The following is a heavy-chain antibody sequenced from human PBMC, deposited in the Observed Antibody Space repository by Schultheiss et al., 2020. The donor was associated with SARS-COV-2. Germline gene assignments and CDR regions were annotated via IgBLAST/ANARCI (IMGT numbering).Heavy chain of an antibody. V-gene: IGHV3-13*03. Sequence: GGSLRLSCAACGFTFSSYDMHWVRQATGKGLEWVSAIGTAGDTYYPGSVKGQFTISRENAKNSLYLQMNSLRAGDTAVYYCARDVDSSAWNGMDAWGQGTTVTVSS. CDR3: ARDVDSSAWNGMDA. D-gene: IGHD6-19*01. J-gene: IGHJ6*02. CDR2: IGTAGDT. CDR1: GFTFSSYD.